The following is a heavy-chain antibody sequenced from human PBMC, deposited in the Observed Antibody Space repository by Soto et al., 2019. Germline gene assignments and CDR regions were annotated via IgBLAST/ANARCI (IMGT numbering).Heavy chain of an antibody. D-gene: IGHD3-10*01. J-gene: IGHJ3*02. CDR3: ARAQRGPNDAFDI. CDR1: GYSFTSYW. Sequence: GSLKISCKGSGYSFTSYWIGWVRQMPGKGLEWMGIIYPGDSDTRYSPSFQGQVTISADKSISTAYLQWSSLKASDTAMYYCARAQRGPNDAFDIWGQGTMVTVSS. V-gene: IGHV5-51*01. CDR2: IYPGDSDT.